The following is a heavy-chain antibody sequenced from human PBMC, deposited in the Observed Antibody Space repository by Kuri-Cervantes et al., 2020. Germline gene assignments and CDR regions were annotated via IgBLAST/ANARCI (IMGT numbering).Heavy chain of an antibody. Sequence: GSLRLSCAVSGGSISSSNWWSWVREPPGKGLEWIGEIYHSGSTNYNPSLKGRVTISVDTSKNQFSLKLSSVTAADTAVYYCARGMYYDILTGYYPRYGMDVWGQGTTVTVSS. CDR1: GGSISSSNW. J-gene: IGHJ6*02. D-gene: IGHD3-9*01. V-gene: IGHV4-4*02. CDR3: ARGMYYDILTGYYPRYGMDV. CDR2: IYHSGST.